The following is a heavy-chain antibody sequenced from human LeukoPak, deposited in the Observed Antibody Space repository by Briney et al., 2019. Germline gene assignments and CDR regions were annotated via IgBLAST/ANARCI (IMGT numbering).Heavy chain of an antibody. D-gene: IGHD1-7*01. Sequence: GRSLRLSCATSGFSFDNYAMTWVRQAPGKGLEWVGFIRSKSYDETTDYGASVRDRFIISRDDSKRIADLQMNSLTTADTGMYYCARGFDRNSLEYWGQGILVTVSS. CDR3: ARGFDRNSLEY. CDR2: IRSKSYDETT. V-gene: IGHV3-49*04. J-gene: IGHJ4*02. CDR1: GFSFDNYA.